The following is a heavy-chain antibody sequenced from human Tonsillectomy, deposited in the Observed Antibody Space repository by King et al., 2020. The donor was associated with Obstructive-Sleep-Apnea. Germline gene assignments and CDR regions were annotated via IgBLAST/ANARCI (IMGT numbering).Heavy chain of an antibody. V-gene: IGHV3-21*01. CDR2: ISSSSSYI. CDR1: GFTFSSYS. J-gene: IGHJ3*02. Sequence: VQLVESGGGLVKPGGSLRLSCAASGFTFSSYSMNWVRQAPGKGLEWVSSISSSSSYIYYADSVKGRFTISRDNAKNSLYLQMKSLRAEDTAVYYCARDAGTPGGVIGAFDIWGQGTMVTVSS. CDR3: ARDAGTPGGVIGAFDI. D-gene: IGHD2/OR15-2a*01.